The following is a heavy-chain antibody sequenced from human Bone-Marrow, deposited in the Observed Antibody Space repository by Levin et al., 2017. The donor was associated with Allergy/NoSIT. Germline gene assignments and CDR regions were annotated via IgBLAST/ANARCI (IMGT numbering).Heavy chain of an antibody. CDR2: ISGSTSFK. J-gene: IGHJ6*02. Sequence: GGSLRLSCAVSGFTFSSYYMNWVRQAPGKGLEWVSSISGSTSFKYYAESVKGRFTISRDNAENSLYLEMNSLRAEDTAVYYCARVTVGVEEGELLWFGDTSYMIDVWGQGTTVTVAS. D-gene: IGHD3-10*01. V-gene: IGHV3-21*01. CDR1: GFTFSSYY. CDR3: ARVTVGVEEGELLWFGDTSYMIDV.